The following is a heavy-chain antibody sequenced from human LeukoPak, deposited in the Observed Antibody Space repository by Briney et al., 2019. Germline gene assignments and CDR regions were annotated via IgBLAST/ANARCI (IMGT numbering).Heavy chain of an antibody. CDR1: GYTFTNYD. CDR2: MNPNSGNT. V-gene: IGHV1-8*01. J-gene: IGHJ6*02. Sequence: ASVRVSCKASGYTFTNYDINWVRQATGQGLEWMGWMNPNSGNTGYAQKFQGRVTMTRNTSISTAYMELSSLRSEDTAVYYCARGTPHIAAAGTENYGMDVWGQGTLVTVSS. CDR3: ARGTPHIAAAGTENYGMDV. D-gene: IGHD6-13*01.